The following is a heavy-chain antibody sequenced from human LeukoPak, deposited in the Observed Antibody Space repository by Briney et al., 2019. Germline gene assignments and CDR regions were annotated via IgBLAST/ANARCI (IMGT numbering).Heavy chain of an antibody. CDR3: ARVDMTTMSNFDY. V-gene: IGHV4-30-4*01. D-gene: IGHD4-17*01. Sequence: PSETLSLTCTVSGGSISSGNYYWNWIRQPPGKGLEWIGYIYYSGRTYYNPSLKSRVIISVDTSKNQFSLKLTSVTAADTAVYYCARVDMTTMSNFDYWGQGTLVTVSS. CDR2: IYYSGRT. CDR1: GGSISSGNYY. J-gene: IGHJ4*02.